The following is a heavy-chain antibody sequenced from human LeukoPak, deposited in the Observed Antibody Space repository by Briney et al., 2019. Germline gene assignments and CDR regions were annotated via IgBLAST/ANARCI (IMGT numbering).Heavy chain of an antibody. CDR1: GGTFTSYY. D-gene: IGHD4-17*01. V-gene: IGHV1-46*01. CDR3: ARSGYGAFDY. J-gene: IGHJ4*02. Sequence: ASVKVSCTASGGTFTSYYMYWVRQAPGQGLEWMGIINPSGGSTSYAQKFQGRVTMTRDTSTSTVYMELSSLRSEDTAVYYCARSGYGAFDYWGQGTLVTVSS. CDR2: INPSGGST.